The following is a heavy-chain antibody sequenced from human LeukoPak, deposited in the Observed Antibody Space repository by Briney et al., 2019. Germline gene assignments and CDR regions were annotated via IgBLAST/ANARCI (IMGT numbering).Heavy chain of an antibody. V-gene: IGHV5-51*01. Sequence: HGESLKISCKGSGYSFTSYWIGWVRQMPGKGLEWMGIIYPGDSDTRYSPSFQGQVTISADKSISTAYLQWSSLKASDTAMYYCARQRAYYYDSSGYYYDFGFDYWGQGTLVTVSS. CDR1: GYSFTSYW. CDR3: ARQRAYYYDSSGYYYDFGFDY. J-gene: IGHJ4*02. CDR2: IYPGDSDT. D-gene: IGHD3-22*01.